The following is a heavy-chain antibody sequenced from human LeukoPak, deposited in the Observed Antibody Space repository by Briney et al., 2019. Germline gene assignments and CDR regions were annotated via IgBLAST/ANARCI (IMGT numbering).Heavy chain of an antibody. CDR3: ARDAGATAY. J-gene: IGHJ4*02. V-gene: IGHV4-59*01. D-gene: IGHD4/OR15-4a*01. CDR2: IYYSGST. CDR1: GGSISRYY. Sequence: SETLSLTCTVSGGSISRYYRSWIRQPPGKGLEWIGYIYYSGSTNYNPSLKSRVTISVDTSKNQFSLKLTSVTSADTAVYYCARDAGATAYWGQGALVTVSS.